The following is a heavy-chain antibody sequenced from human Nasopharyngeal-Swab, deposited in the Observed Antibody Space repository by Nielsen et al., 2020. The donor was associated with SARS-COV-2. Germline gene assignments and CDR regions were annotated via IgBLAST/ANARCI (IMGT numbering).Heavy chain of an antibody. CDR2: LASSGAT. CDR1: GFTLRSYD. Sequence: GESLKISCAASGFTLRSYDVHWVRQTTGEGLELVSVLASSGATSFLDSVKGRFTVSRDNVKNSVYLQMNSLRAGDTAVYYCAREQLCIRGTRCLDAFDIWGQGTMVTVSS. J-gene: IGHJ3*02. V-gene: IGHV3-13*01. CDR3: AREQLCIRGTRCLDAFDI. D-gene: IGHD2-2*01.